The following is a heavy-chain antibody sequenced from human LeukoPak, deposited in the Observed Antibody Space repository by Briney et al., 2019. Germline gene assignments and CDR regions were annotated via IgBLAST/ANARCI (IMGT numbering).Heavy chain of an antibody. V-gene: IGHV3-7*02. CDR2: IKEDGRQQ. Sequence: GGSLRLSCVASGFTFSNYWMSWVRQAPGQGLEWVANIKEDGRQQYYVDSVKGRFPISRDNAKNSLYLQMNSLRAEDTAVYYCARRFGYWGQGTLVTVSS. D-gene: IGHD3-3*01. CDR1: GFTFSNYW. CDR3: ARRFGY. J-gene: IGHJ4*02.